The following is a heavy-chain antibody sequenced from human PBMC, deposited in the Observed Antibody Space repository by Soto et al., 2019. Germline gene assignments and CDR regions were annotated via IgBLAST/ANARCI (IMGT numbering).Heavy chain of an antibody. CDR1: GDSIRGGSSY. CDR3: ARGLISRFYYFNY. D-gene: IGHD3-3*02. J-gene: IGHJ4*02. CDR2: ISSSANT. V-gene: IGHV4-31*03. Sequence: QVQLQESGPGLVKASQTLSLTCTVSGDSIRGGSSYWTWIRQHPGEGLEWLGYISSSANTYYNPSLRSRLYISEDTSGNHFSLRLTAVNSADTAVYHCARGLISRFYYFNYWGQGALVTVSS.